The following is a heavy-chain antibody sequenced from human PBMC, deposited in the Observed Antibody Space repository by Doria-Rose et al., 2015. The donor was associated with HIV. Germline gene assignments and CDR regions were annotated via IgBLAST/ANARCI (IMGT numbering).Heavy chain of an antibody. CDR2: IYYSGST. D-gene: IGHD2-15*01. Sequence: TNYYWAWIRQPPGKGLEWIGTIYYSGSTYYNVSLKSRLSMSVDTSKNQFSLKLISVTAADTAIYYCAGLVGRGFKYFHYWGQGTLVTVSS. J-gene: IGHJ1*01. CDR3: AGLVGRGFKYFHY. CDR1: TNYY. V-gene: IGHV4-39*07.